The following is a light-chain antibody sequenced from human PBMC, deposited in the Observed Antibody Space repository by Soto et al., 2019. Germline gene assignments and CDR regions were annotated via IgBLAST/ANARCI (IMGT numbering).Light chain of an antibody. CDR3: QQYNSYLWT. CDR2: AAS. CDR1: QSITNY. V-gene: IGKV1-39*01. J-gene: IGKJ1*01. Sequence: IQMTQSPSSLSASVGDRVTITCRASQSITNYLNWYQQKPGKAPKFLIYAASSLQSGVPSRFRGNGSGTDFTLAISSLQPEDFATYYCQQYNSYLWTFGQGTKVDIK.